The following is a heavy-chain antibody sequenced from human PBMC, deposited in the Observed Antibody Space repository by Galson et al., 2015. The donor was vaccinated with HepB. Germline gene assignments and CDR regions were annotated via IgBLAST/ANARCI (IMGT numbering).Heavy chain of an antibody. CDR2: TYYRSKWYN. V-gene: IGHV6-1*01. D-gene: IGHD3-3*01. CDR3: ARSSAYYDFWSGYYTGIFDY. CDR1: GDSVSSHSAA. J-gene: IGHJ4*02. Sequence: CAISGDSVSSHSAAWNWIRQSPSRGLEWLGRTYYRSKWYNDYAVSVKSRITINPDTSKNQFSLQLNSVTPEDTAVYYCARSSAYYDFWSGYYTGIFDYWGQGTLVTVSS.